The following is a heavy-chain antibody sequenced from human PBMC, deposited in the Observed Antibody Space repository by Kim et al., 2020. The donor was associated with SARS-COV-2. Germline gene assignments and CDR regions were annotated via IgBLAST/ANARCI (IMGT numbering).Heavy chain of an antibody. Sequence: SETLSLTCTVSGGSISSGGYYWSWIRQHPGKGLEWIGYIYYSGSTYYNPSLKSRVTISVDTSKNQFSLKLSSVTAADTAVYYCARDQSDRIAAAAYYYGMDVWGQGTTVTVSS. J-gene: IGHJ6*02. CDR1: GGSISSGGYY. V-gene: IGHV4-31*03. D-gene: IGHD6-13*01. CDR3: ARDQSDRIAAAAYYYGMDV. CDR2: IYYSGST.